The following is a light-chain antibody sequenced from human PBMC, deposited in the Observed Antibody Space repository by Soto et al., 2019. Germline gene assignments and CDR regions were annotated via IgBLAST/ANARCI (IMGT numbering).Light chain of an antibody. CDR1: SSDVGDYNS. CDR2: DVS. CDR3: SSYTSRNFFAVL. J-gene: IGLJ2*01. Sequence: QSALTQPASVSGSPGQSITISCTGTSSDVGDYNSVSWFQQHPGKAPKLMIYDVSNRPSGVSSRFSGSKSGNTASLTISGLQAEDEADYYCSSYTSRNFFAVLFGGGTKLTVL. V-gene: IGLV2-14*03.